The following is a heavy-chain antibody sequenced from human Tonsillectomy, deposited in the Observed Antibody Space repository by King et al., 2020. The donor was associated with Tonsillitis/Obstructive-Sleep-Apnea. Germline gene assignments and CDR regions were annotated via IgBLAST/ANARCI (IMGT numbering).Heavy chain of an antibody. V-gene: IGHV4-31*03. J-gene: IGHJ4*02. Sequence: QLQESGPGLVKPSQTLSLTCTVSGGSISSAGSYWSWIRQHPGKALEWIGYIYYSGSTYYNPSLKSRVTLSVDTSKNQYSLRLGSVTASDTAVYYSARGAGDGNYDRRPFDYWGQGTLITVSS. CDR1: GGSISSAGSY. CDR3: ARGAGDGNYDRRPFDY. CDR2: IYYSGST. D-gene: IGHD4-11*01.